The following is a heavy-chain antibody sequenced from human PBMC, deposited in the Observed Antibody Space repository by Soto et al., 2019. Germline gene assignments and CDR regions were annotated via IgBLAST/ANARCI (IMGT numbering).Heavy chain of an antibody. D-gene: IGHD6-13*01. CDR3: ARVASTGTKNYHYFYYGMDV. CDR1: GYSFTTYW. J-gene: IGHJ6*02. V-gene: IGHV5-51*01. Sequence: GESLKISCNGSGYSFTTYWIGLVLQMPGKGLEWMWIIYPGDSDTRYSPSFQGQVTISADKSISTAYLQWSSLKASDTAIYYCARVASTGTKNYHYFYYGMDVWGQGTMVTV. CDR2: IYPGDSDT.